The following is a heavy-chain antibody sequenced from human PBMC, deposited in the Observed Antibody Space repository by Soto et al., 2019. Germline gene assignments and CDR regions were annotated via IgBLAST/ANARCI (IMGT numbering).Heavy chain of an antibody. J-gene: IGHJ4*02. V-gene: IGHV1-46*01. CDR3: ARDPTRQIDYYDRSGYYLDF. CDR1: GYTFTRYY. Sequence: ASVKVSCKASGYTFTRYYMHWVRQAPGQGLEWMGIINPSDDATSYAEKFQGRLTMTKDTSTSTVYMEMSSLRSEDTAVYYCARDPTRQIDYYDRSGYYLDFWGQGTRVTVSS. D-gene: IGHD3-22*01. CDR2: INPSDDAT.